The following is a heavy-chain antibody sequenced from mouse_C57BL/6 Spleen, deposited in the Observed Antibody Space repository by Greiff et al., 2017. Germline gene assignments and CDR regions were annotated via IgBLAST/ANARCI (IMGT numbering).Heavy chain of an antibody. CDR1: GFSLTSYA. CDR2: IWTGGGT. CDR3: ARNYYGSSDWYFDV. D-gene: IGHD1-1*01. V-gene: IGHV2-9-1*01. Sequence: VNVVESGPGLVAPSQSLSITCTVSGFSLTSYAISWVRQPPGKGLEWLGVIWTGGGTNYNSALKSRLSISKDNSKSQVFLKMNSLQTDDTARYYCARNYYGSSDWYFDVWGTGTTVTVSS. J-gene: IGHJ1*03.